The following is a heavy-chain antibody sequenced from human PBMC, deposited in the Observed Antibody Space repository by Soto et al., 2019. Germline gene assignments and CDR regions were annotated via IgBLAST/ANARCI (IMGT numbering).Heavy chain of an antibody. CDR3: ARLYLVAGITYHDY. V-gene: IGHV3-23*01. CDR1: GGTCISYA. CDR2: ISGSGGST. D-gene: IGHD6-19*01. J-gene: IGHJ4*02. Sequence: PVGSLRLSCAASGGTCISYAMSWVRQATGKGLEWVSAISGSGGSTYYADSVKGRFTISRDNSKNTLYLQMNSLRAEDTAVYYCARLYLVAGITYHDYWGQGTLVTVSS.